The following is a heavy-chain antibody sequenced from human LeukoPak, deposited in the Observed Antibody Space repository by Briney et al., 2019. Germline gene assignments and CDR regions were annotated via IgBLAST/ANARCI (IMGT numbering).Heavy chain of an antibody. CDR2: IYYSGST. Sequence: SETLSLTCAVSGYSISSGYYWGWIRPPPRKGLEWIGSIYYSGSTNYNPTLHSRVNISVDTSKNQFSLKLSSVTAADTAVYYCARDSPLSSTKDNWFDPWGQGTLVTVSS. D-gene: IGHD2-2*01. J-gene: IGHJ5*02. CDR1: GYSISSGYY. CDR3: ARDSPLSSTKDNWFDP. V-gene: IGHV4-38-2*02.